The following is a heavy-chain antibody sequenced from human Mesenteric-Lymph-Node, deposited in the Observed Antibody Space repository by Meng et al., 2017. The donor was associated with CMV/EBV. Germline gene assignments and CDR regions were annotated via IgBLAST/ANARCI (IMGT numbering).Heavy chain of an antibody. D-gene: IGHD6-13*01. CDR3: AKDEGSHGSWPQYSFDY. CDR2: IKQDGSEK. CDR1: GFTFSSYW. Sequence: GESLKISCAASGFTFSSYWMSWVRQAPGKGLEWVANIKQDGSEKYYVDSVKGRFTISRDNAKNSLYLQMNSLRAEDTAVYYCAKDEGSHGSWPQYSFDYWGQGTLVTVSS. V-gene: IGHV3-7*04. J-gene: IGHJ4*02.